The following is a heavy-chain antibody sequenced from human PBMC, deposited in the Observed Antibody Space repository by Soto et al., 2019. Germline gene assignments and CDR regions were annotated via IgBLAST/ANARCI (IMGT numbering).Heavy chain of an antibody. Sequence: SETLSLTCTVSGGSISSYYWSWIRQPPGKGLEWIGYIYYSGSTNYNPSLKSRVTISVDTSKNQFSLKLSSVTAADTAVYYCARLYSGDFWSGYYLFDYWGQGTLVTVSS. V-gene: IGHV4-59*08. CDR2: IYYSGST. J-gene: IGHJ4*02. CDR3: ARLYSGDFWSGYYLFDY. D-gene: IGHD3-3*01. CDR1: GGSISSYY.